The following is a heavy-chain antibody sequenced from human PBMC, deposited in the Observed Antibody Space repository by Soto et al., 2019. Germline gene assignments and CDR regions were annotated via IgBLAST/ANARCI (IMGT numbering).Heavy chain of an antibody. CDR2: INPHGGST. V-gene: IGHV1-46*01. CDR3: ARSSGGNFGIIIEGSNWFDT. J-gene: IGHJ5*02. CDR1: GDTFTSYY. Sequence: ASVKVSCKAPGDTFTSYYLNWVRQAPGQGLEWMGVINPHGGSTKYAQKFQGRITMTRDTSRSTVYMELSSLRSDDTAIYYCARSSGGNFGIIIEGSNWFDTWGQGPLVTVSS. D-gene: IGHD3-3*01.